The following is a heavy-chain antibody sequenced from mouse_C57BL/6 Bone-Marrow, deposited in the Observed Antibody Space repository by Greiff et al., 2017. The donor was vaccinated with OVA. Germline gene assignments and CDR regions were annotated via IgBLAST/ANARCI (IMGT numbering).Heavy chain of an antibody. V-gene: IGHV6-6*01. Sequence: EVHLVESGGGLVQPGGSMKLSCAASGFTFSDAWMDWVRQSPEKGLEWVAEIRNKANNHATYYAESVKGRFTISRDDSKRSVYLQMNSLRSEDTGIYYCTRGGNPYFDYWGQGTTLTVSS. CDR2: IRNKANNHAT. J-gene: IGHJ2*01. CDR3: TRGGNPYFDY. CDR1: GFTFSDAW. D-gene: IGHD2-1*01.